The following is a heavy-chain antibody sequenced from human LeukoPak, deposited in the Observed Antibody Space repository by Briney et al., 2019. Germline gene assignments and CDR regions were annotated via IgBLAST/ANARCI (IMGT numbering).Heavy chain of an antibody. CDR1: GFTFSSYA. D-gene: IGHD3-3*01. CDR2: ISGSGGST. CDR3: ATSSSFWSGYYPPYYFDY. V-gene: IGHV3-23*01. Sequence: GGSLRLSCAASGFTFSSYAMSWVRQAPGKGLEWVSAISGSGGSTYYADSVKGRFTISRDNSKNTLYLQMNSLRAEDTAVYYCATSSSFWSGYYPPYYFDYWGQGTLVTVSS. J-gene: IGHJ4*02.